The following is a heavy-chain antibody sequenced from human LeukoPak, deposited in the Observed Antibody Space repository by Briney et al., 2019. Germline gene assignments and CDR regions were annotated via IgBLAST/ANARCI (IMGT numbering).Heavy chain of an antibody. CDR1: GFTFSSYG. CDR2: ISYDGSNK. Sequence: PGGSLRLSCAASGFTFSSYGMHWVRQAPGKGLEWVAVISYDGSNKYYADSVKGRFTISRDNSKNTLYLQMNSLRAEDTAVYYCAKESSVEVADHHFYWGQGTLVTVSS. CDR3: AKESSVEVADHHFY. D-gene: IGHD6-19*01. V-gene: IGHV3-30*18. J-gene: IGHJ4*02.